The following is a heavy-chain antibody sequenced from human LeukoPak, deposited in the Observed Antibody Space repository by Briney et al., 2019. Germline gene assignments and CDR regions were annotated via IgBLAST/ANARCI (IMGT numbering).Heavy chain of an antibody. CDR2: IWYDGSNK. V-gene: IGHV3-33*01. CDR3: ARTGGGYSYGLGPTDY. D-gene: IGHD5-18*01. CDR1: GFTFSSYG. J-gene: IGHJ4*02. Sequence: GGSLRLSCAASGFTFSSYGMLWVRQAPGKGLEWVAVIWYDGSNKYYADSVKGRFTISRDNSKNTLYLQMNSLRAEDTAVYYCARTGGGYSYGLGPTDYWGQGTLVTVSS.